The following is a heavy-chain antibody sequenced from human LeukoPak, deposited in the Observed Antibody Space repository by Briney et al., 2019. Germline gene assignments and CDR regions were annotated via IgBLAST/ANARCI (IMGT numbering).Heavy chain of an antibody. Sequence: GESLKISCKGSGYSFTIYWIAWVRQMPGKGLEWMGIIYPGDSDTRYSPSFQGHVTISADKSISTAYLQWSSLKASDTATYYCARSTLPAATLGAFDIWGQGTMVTVSS. CDR1: GYSFTIYW. CDR2: IYPGDSDT. D-gene: IGHD2-2*01. V-gene: IGHV5-51*01. J-gene: IGHJ3*02. CDR3: ARSTLPAATLGAFDI.